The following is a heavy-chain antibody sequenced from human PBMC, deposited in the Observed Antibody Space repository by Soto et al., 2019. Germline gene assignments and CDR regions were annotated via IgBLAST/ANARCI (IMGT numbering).Heavy chain of an antibody. V-gene: IGHV3-7*01. CDR3: ARPPVAETSY. CDR1: GFNLRSYW. D-gene: IGHD4-17*01. Sequence: EVQLVESGGGLVQPGGSLRLSCVVSGFNLRSYWMSWVRQAPGKGLEWVANIKEDGSEKYYVDSVKGRFTISRDNAKNSVYLQMNSLRDEDTAVYYCARPPVAETSYWGQGTLVTVSS. CDR2: IKEDGSEK. J-gene: IGHJ4*02.